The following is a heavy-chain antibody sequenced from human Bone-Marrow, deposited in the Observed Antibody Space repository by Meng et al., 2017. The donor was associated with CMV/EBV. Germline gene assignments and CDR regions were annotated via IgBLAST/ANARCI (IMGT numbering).Heavy chain of an antibody. CDR3: ATGQRYSGSSRSLDY. CDR1: GFTFSNYA. J-gene: IGHJ4*02. D-gene: IGHD1-26*01. CDR2: ISASGGST. V-gene: IGHV3-23*01. Sequence: SGFTFSNYAMTWVRQAPGKGLEWVSGISASGGSTFYADSVKGRFTISRDNSKNTLYLQMNSLRTEDTAVYYCATGQRYSGSSRSLDYWGQGTLVTVSS.